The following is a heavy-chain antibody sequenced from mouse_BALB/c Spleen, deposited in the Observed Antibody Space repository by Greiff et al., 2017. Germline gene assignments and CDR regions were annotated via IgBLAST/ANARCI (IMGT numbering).Heavy chain of an antibody. J-gene: IGHJ2*01. CDR1: GYTFTSYW. CDR2: IYPSDSYT. D-gene: IGHD2-1*01. Sequence: QVQLQQPGAELVRPGASVKLSCKASGYTFTSYWINWVKQRPGQGLEWIGNIYPSDSYTNYNQKFKDKATLTVDKSSSTAYMQLSSPTSEDSAVYYCTRCYDNFLDYFDYWGQGTTLTVSS. CDR3: TRCYDNFLDYFDY. V-gene: IGHV1-69*02.